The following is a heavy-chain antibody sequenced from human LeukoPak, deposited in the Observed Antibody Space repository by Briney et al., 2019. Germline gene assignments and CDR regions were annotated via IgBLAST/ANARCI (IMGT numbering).Heavy chain of an antibody. CDR3: ARRIIITMVRGVYYYYYYMDV. J-gene: IGHJ6*03. CDR2: INHSGST. Sequence: PSETLSLTCAVYGGSFSGYYWSWIRQPPGKGLEWIGEINHSGSTNYNPSLKSRVTISVDTSKNQFSLKLSSVTAADTAVYYCARRIIITMVRGVYYYYYYMDVWGKGTTVTISS. CDR1: GGSFSGYY. D-gene: IGHD3-10*01. V-gene: IGHV4-34*01.